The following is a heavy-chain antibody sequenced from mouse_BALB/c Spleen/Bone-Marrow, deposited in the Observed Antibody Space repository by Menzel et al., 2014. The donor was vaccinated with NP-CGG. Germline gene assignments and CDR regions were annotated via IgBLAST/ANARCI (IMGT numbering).Heavy chain of an antibody. Sequence: VQLQQSGAELVRPGSSVKISCKASGYAFSIYWMNWVKQRPGQGLEWIGQIYPGDDDTGYNGKFKGKVTLTADRSSSTAYMQLNSLTSEDSAVYFCARGGISIDYWGQGTTLTVSS. CDR2: IYPGDDDT. CDR3: ARGGISIDY. V-gene: IGHV1-80*01. CDR1: GYAFSIYW. J-gene: IGHJ2*01.